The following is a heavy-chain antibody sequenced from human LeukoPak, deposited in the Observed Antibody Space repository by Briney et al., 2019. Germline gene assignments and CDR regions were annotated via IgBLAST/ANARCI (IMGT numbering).Heavy chain of an antibody. J-gene: IGHJ4*02. CDR1: GFTFSSYG. CDR2: IWYDGSNK. D-gene: IGHD3-10*01. Sequence: PGGSLRLSCAASGFTFSSYGMHWVRQAPGRGLEWVAVIWYDGSNKYYTESVKSRFTISRDNSKNTLYLHMNSLRAEDTAVYYCARDKAEWFGELLDYFDYWGQGTLVTVSS. V-gene: IGHV3-33*01. CDR3: ARDKAEWFGELLDYFDY.